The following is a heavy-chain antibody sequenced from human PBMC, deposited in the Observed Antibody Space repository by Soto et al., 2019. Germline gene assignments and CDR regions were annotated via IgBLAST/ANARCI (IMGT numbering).Heavy chain of an antibody. CDR3: ARDVYGSGSFSFDY. J-gene: IGHJ4*02. Sequence: EVQLVESGGGLVKPGGSLRLSCAASGFTFSTYSMNWVRRAPGKGLEWVSSISGSNTYRYYADSVKGRFTISRDNAKNSLHLQMNSLRAEDTAVYYCARDVYGSGSFSFDYWGQGTLVTVSS. D-gene: IGHD3-10*01. CDR2: ISGSNTYR. CDR1: GFTFSTYS. V-gene: IGHV3-21*01.